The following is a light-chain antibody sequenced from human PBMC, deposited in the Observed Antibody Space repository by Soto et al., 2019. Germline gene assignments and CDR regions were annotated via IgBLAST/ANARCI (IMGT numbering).Light chain of an antibody. Sequence: QLVLTQPASVSGSPGQSITISCTGTSSDVGGYNFVSWYQQHPGKAPKLMIYDVTHRPSGVSNRFSGSKSGNTASLTISGLQAEDEADYYCLSYSSSTSPYVLGTATKVTVL. CDR2: DVT. CDR3: LSYSSSTSPYV. V-gene: IGLV2-14*01. CDR1: SSDVGGYNF. J-gene: IGLJ1*01.